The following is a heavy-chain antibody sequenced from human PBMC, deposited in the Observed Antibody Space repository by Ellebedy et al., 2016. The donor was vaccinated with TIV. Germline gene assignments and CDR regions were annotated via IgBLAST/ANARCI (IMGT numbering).Heavy chain of an antibody. CDR1: GFTFSSYA. D-gene: IGHD3-22*01. CDR2: ISGSGGST. CDR3: ARPPSGYGMGYFDY. J-gene: IGHJ4*02. Sequence: GGSLRLSCAASGFTFSSYAMSWVRQAPGKGLEWVSAISGSGGSTYYADSVKGRFTISRDNSKNTLYLQMNSLRAEDTAVYYCARPPSGYGMGYFDYWGQGTLVTVSS. V-gene: IGHV3-23*01.